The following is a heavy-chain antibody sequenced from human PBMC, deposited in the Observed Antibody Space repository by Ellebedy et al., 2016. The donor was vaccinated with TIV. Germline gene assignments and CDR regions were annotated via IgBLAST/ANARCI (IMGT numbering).Heavy chain of an antibody. V-gene: IGHV3-33*01. CDR1: GFTFSSYG. D-gene: IGHD3-22*01. CDR2: IWYDGSNK. CDR3: ARDLEHYYDSSGYYEGDY. Sequence: PGGSLRLSCAASGFTFSSYGMHWVRQAPGKGLEWVAVIWYDGSNKYYEDSVKGRFTISRDNSKNTMYLQMNSLRAEDTAVYYCARDLEHYYDSSGYYEGDYWGQGTLVTVSS. J-gene: IGHJ4*02.